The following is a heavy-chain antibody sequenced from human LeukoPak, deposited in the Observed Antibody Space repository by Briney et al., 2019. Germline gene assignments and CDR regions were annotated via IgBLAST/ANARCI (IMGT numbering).Heavy chain of an antibody. Sequence: SETLSLTCTVSGGSISSYYWSWIRQPPGKGLEWIGYIYYSGSTNYNPSLKSRVTISVDTSKNQFSLKLSSVAAADTAVYYCARGRLLYYFDYWGQGTLVTVSS. CDR1: GGSISSYY. V-gene: IGHV4-59*01. CDR3: ARGRLLYYFDY. J-gene: IGHJ4*02. CDR2: IYYSGST.